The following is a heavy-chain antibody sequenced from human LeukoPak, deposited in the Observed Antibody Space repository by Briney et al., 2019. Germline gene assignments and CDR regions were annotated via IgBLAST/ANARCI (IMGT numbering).Heavy chain of an antibody. CDR3: ARVPSYYYDSSGYVY. CDR1: GGTFSSYA. Sequence: ASVKVSCKASGGTFSSYAISWVGQAPGQGLEGMGGIIPIFGTANYAQKFQGRVTITTDESTSTAYMELSSLRSEDTAVYYCARVPSYYYDSSGYVYWGQGTLVTVSS. D-gene: IGHD3-22*01. V-gene: IGHV1-69*05. J-gene: IGHJ4*02. CDR2: IIPIFGTA.